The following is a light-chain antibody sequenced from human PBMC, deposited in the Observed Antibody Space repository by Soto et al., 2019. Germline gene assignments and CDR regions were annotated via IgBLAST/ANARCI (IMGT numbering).Light chain of an antibody. J-gene: IGKJ5*01. CDR1: QGISSA. CDR3: QQFKSYPLT. V-gene: IGKV1-13*02. Sequence: AIQLTQSPSSLSASVGDRVSITCRASQGISSALAWYQQKPGKAPKLLIFDASSLESGVPSRFSGSGSGTDFTLTISSLQPEDFTSYYCQQFKSYPLTFGQGTRLEIK. CDR2: DAS.